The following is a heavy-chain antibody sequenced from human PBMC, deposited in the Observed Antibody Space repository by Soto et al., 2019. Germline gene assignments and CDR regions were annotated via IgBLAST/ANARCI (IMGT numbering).Heavy chain of an antibody. D-gene: IGHD6-13*01. CDR1: GGSVSSGSYY. CDR2: IYYSVST. CDR3: AKGIAAAGTYLEY. J-gene: IGHJ4*02. Sequence: SETLSLTCTVSGGSVSSGSYYWSWIRQPPGKGLEWIGYIYYSVSTNYNPSLKSRVTISVDTSKNQFSLKLSSVTAADTAVYYCAKGIAAAGTYLEYWGQGTMVTVSS. V-gene: IGHV4-61*01.